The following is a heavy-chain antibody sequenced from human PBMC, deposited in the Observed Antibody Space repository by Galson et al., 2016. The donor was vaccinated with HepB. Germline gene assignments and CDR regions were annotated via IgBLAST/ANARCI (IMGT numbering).Heavy chain of an antibody. J-gene: IGHJ5*02. CDR3: ARQRERADWLDP. CDR2: IYDDGTTY. D-gene: IGHD1-26*01. V-gene: IGHV4-39*01. Sequence: SETLSLTCIVSGGSITRDTYYWGWIRQPPGKGLEWIGIIYDDGTTYYYNPSLKSRVTISVVTTKNEFSLRRTSVTAADTAVYYCARQRERADWLDPWGPGTLVTVSP. CDR1: GGSITRDTYY.